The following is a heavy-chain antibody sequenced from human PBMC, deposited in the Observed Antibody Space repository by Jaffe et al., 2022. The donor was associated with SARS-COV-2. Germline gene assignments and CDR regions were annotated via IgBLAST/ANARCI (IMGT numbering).Heavy chain of an antibody. CDR3: ARGYCSGGSCYQFDY. V-gene: IGHV3-33*01. Sequence: QVQLVESGGGVVQPGRSLRLSCAASGFTFSSYGMHWVRQAPGKGLEWVAVIWYDGSNKYYADSVKGRFTISRDNSKNTLYLQMNSLRAEDTAVYYCARGYCSGGSCYQFDYWGQGTLVTVSS. CDR1: GFTFSSYG. D-gene: IGHD2-15*01. CDR2: IWYDGSNK. J-gene: IGHJ4*02.